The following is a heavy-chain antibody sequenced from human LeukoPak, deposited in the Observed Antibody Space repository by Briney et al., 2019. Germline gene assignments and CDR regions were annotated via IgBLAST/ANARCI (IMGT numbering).Heavy chain of an antibody. J-gene: IGHJ5*02. Sequence: GGPLRLSCAASGFSLRSSEMNWVRQAPGKGPEWVAHINSADNVEYYTDSVRGRFTMSRDNAKDLLYLQLNSLRDEDTAVYYCARDTANGPFVISLDLWGQGVLVTVSS. CDR1: GFSLRSSE. V-gene: IGHV3-48*03. CDR2: INSADNVE. D-gene: IGHD2-8*01. CDR3: ARDTANGPFVISLDL.